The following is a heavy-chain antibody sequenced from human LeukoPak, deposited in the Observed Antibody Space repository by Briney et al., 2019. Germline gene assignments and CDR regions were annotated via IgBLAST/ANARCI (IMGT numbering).Heavy chain of an antibody. D-gene: IGHD3-3*01. CDR3: ARLATRPYDFWSGTRPPDY. J-gene: IGHJ4*02. Sequence: WASVKVSCKASGYTFTSYGISWVREAPGQGLEWMGWISAYNGNTNYAQKLQGRVTMTTDTSASTAYMELRSLRSDDTAVYYCARLATRPYDFWSGTRPPDYWGRGTLVTVSS. V-gene: IGHV1-18*01. CDR1: GYTFTSYG. CDR2: ISAYNGNT.